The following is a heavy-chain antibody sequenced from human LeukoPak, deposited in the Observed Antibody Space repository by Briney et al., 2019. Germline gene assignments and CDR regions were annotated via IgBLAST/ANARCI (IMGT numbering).Heavy chain of an antibody. V-gene: IGHV4-39*01. CDR2: IYYSGST. CDR3: ASHSSYVSPFRS. D-gene: IGHD3-10*02. CDR1: GGSISSYY. Sequence: SETLSLTCTVSGGSISSYYWGWIRQPPGKGLEWIGSIYYSGSTYYNPSLKSRVTISVETSKNQFSLKLSSVTAADTAVYYCASHSSYVSPFRSWGRGPLVTVSP. J-gene: IGHJ5*02.